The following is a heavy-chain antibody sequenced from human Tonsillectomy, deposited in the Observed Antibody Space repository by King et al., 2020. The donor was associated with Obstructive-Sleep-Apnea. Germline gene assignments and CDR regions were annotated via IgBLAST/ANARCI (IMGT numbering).Heavy chain of an antibody. CDR3: AKGSIELWITSPFDY. J-gene: IGHJ4*02. CDR1: GFTFSRYA. CDR2: ISYDGSNE. V-gene: IGHV3-30-3*02. D-gene: IGHD3-16*01. Sequence: QVQLVESGGGVVHPGRSLRLSCATSGFTFSRYAVHWVRQAPGKGLEWVAGISYDGSNEYYADSAKGRFTLSRDRPKKTVYLQMDNLSAEDTAVYYCAKGSIELWITSPFDYWGQGTLVTVSS.